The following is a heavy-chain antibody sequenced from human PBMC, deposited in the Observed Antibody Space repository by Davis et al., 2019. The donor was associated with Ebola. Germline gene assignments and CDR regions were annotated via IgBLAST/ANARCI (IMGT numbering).Heavy chain of an antibody. CDR2: IKQDGSEK. Sequence: GESLKISCAASGFTFSSYWMSWVRQAPGKGLEWVTNIKQDGSEKYYLDSVKCRFTISRDNAKNSLYLQMNSLRAEDTAVYYCAKGAPLDPWGQGTLVTVSS. V-gene: IGHV3-7*01. CDR3: AKGAPLDP. J-gene: IGHJ5*02. CDR1: GFTFSSYW.